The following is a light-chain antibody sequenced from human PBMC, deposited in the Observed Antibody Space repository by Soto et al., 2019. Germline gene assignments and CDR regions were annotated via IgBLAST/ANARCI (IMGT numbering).Light chain of an antibody. Sequence: QSALTQPASVSGSPGQSITISCTGTSSDVGGYNYVSWYQQHPGKAPKLMIYEVSNRPSGISNRFSGSRSGNTASLTISGLQAEDEAEYCCSSYTSSSTLVFGTGTKATVL. CDR3: SSYTSSSTLV. J-gene: IGLJ1*01. V-gene: IGLV2-14*01. CDR2: EVS. CDR1: SSDVGGYNY.